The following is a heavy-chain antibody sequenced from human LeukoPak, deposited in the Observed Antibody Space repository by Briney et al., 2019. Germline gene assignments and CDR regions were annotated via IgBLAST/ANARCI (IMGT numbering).Heavy chain of an antibody. CDR1: GYTFTGYY. Sequence: ASVKVSCKASGYTFTGYYMHWVRQAPGQGLEWMGWINPNSGGTNYAQKFQGRVTMTRDTSISTAYMELSRLRSDDTAVYYCARAPKYCSSTSCNFDYWGQGTLVTVSS. CDR2: INPNSGGT. CDR3: ARAPKYCSSTSCNFDY. V-gene: IGHV1-2*02. D-gene: IGHD2-2*01. J-gene: IGHJ4*02.